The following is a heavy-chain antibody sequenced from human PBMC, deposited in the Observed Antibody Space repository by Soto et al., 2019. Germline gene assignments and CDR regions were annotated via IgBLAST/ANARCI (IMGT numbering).Heavy chain of an antibody. CDR2: INAGNGNT. D-gene: IGHD3-3*01. CDR3: ARDVRITIFVVVNPAYYFDY. J-gene: IGHJ4*02. Sequence: ASVKVSCKASGYTFTSYAMHWVRQAPGQRLEWMGWINAGNGNTKYSQKFQGRVTITRDTSASTAYMELSSLRSEDTAVYYCARDVRITIFVVVNPAYYFDYWGQGTLVTVSS. CDR1: GYTFTSYA. V-gene: IGHV1-3*01.